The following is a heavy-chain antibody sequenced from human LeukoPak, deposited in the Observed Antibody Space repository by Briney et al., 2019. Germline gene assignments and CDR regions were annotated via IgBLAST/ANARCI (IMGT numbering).Heavy chain of an antibody. CDR3: AKHVGYCSSTSCARSYYYYYYGMDV. J-gene: IGHJ6*02. CDR1: GFTFSNYA. CDR2: ISGSGGTT. V-gene: IGHV3-23*01. D-gene: IGHD2-2*01. Sequence: GGSLRLSCAASGFTFSNYAMTWVRQAPGKGLEWVSSISGSGGTTYYADSVKGRFTISRDNSKNTLYLQMNSLRAEDTAVYYCAKHVGYCSSTSCARSYYYYYYGMDVWGQGTTVTVSS.